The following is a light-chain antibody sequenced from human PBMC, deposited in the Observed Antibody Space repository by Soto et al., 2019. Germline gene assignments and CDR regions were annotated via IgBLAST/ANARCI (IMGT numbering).Light chain of an antibody. V-gene: IGKV1-13*02. CDR2: DAT. J-gene: IGKJ4*01. Sequence: ALQLTQSPSSLSASVGARVIITCRASQGISRGLAWYQQLPGRPPKLLIYDATSLESGVPSRFSGSGSGTEFTLTISSLQPEDLATYYCQQFSGPLTFGGGTKVEIK. CDR1: QGISRG. CDR3: QQFSGPLT.